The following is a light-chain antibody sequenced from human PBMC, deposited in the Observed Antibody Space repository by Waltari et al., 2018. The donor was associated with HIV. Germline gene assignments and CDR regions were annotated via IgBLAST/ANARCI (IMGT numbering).Light chain of an antibody. CDR3: QSADSSGTYVV. V-gene: IGLV3-25*03. Sequence: SYKLTQPPSVSVSPGPTAMITCSGDALPKPYSYWFQQKPGQAPVVVIYKDSERPSGIPERFSGSSSGTAATLTISGVQAEDEADYYCQSADSSGTYVVFGGGTKLTVL. CDR2: KDS. J-gene: IGLJ2*01. CDR1: ALPKPY.